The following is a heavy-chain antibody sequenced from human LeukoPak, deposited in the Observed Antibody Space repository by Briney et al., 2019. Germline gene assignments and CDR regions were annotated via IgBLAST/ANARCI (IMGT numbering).Heavy chain of an antibody. CDR1: GRSISSYY. CDR2: INYSGST. V-gene: IGHV4-59*01. CDR3: ARERGGSKLSGLYGRDYYYMDV. Sequence: PSETLSHTCTVSGRSISSYYWSWIRQPPGKGLEWIGYINYSGSTNYNPSLKSRVTISVATSKNQFSLKLSSVTAADTAVYFCARERGGSKLSGLYGRDYYYMDVWGKGTTVTVSS. D-gene: IGHD3-16*01. J-gene: IGHJ6*03.